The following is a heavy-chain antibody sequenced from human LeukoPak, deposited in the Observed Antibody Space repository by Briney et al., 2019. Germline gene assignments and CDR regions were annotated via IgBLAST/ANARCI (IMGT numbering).Heavy chain of an antibody. CDR1: GDSIGSYY. CDR2: IYYTGST. V-gene: IGHV4-59*08. J-gene: IGHJ4*02. CDR3: ARHRYGDVYYFDF. Sequence: PSETLSLTCTVSGDSIGSYYGSWIRQPPGQQLEWIGYIYYTGSTNYSPSLKSRATISVDTSKNQFSLKVSSVTAADTAVYYCARHRYGDVYYFDFWGQGTLVTVSS. D-gene: IGHD3-16*01.